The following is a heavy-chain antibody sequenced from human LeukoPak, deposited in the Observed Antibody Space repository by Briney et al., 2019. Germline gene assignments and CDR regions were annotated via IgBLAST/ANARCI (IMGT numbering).Heavy chain of an antibody. V-gene: IGHV3-33*01. Sequence: PGRSLRLSCAASGFTFSNYGMHWVRPAPGKGLEWVAVIWYDGSNEYYADSVKDRFTISRDNSKNTLYLQMNSLRAEDTAVYYCARDAAGTIHWYFDLWGRGTLVTVSS. CDR2: IWYDGSNE. J-gene: IGHJ2*01. CDR1: GFTFSNYG. D-gene: IGHD6-13*01. CDR3: ARDAAGTIHWYFDL.